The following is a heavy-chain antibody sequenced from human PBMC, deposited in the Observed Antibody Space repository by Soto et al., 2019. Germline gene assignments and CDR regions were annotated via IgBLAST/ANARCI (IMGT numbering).Heavy chain of an antibody. V-gene: IGHV4-4*07. CDR3: ARGLVEWSNDY. J-gene: IGHJ4*02. D-gene: IGHD3-3*01. Sequence: SETLSLTCSVSGGSMKNYYWSWIRQPAGKGLEWIGRVYSTGTTNYNPSLKGRLTMSLDTSKNQFSLKLNSVTAADTAVYYCARGLVEWSNDYWGQGTLVTVSS. CDR1: GGSMKNYY. CDR2: VYSTGTT.